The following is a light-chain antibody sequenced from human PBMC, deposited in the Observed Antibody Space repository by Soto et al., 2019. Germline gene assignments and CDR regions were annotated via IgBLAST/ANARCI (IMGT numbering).Light chain of an antibody. V-gene: IGKV3-15*01. J-gene: IGKJ5*01. CDR2: GAS. CDR3: QQYNNWPPLT. Sequence: IVFTQSPATLSLSPGKIATLSCRASQNMSDYLIWYQQKPGQAPRLLIYGASPRATGIPARFSGSGSGTEFTLTISSLQSEDFAVYYCQQYNNWPPLTFGQGTRLEI. CDR1: QNMSDY.